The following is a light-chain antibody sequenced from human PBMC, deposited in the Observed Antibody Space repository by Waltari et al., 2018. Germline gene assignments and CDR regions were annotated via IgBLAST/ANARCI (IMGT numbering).Light chain of an antibody. J-gene: IGKJ4*01. Sequence: EIVLTQAPATLSLSPGDRATLSCRTSQSVSSYISCYQQRPGQAPRLLSYDVGSRATDIPARFSGSGSKTNFTLTISSLEPEDFAIYYCQQRSNWPLTFGGGTRVEIK. CDR3: QQRSNWPLT. CDR2: DVG. V-gene: IGKV3-11*01. CDR1: QSVSSY.